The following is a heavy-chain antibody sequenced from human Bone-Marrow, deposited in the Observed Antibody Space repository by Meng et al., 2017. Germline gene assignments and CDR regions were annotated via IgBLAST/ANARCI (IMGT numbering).Heavy chain of an antibody. V-gene: IGHV4-34*01. CDR1: GGSFGYYC. J-gene: IGHJ4*02. D-gene: IGHD1-26*01. CDR3: GRGPTTMAHDFDY. Sequence: QVQDTEGGLGLVTPSESPLRTVVGAGGSFGYYCWRWSRHPPGKGVEWSGEINHSGSTNYNSPLERRAIIVVATYQNNLSLKRSVATAEASALYYCGRGPTTMAHDFDYWGQGTLVTVSS. CDR2: INHSGST.